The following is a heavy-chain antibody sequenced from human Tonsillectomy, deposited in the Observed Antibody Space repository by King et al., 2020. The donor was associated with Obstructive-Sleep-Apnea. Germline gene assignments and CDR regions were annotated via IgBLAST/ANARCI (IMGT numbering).Heavy chain of an antibody. D-gene: IGHD1-20*01. CDR2: ISGSSSYI. J-gene: IGHJ3*02. Sequence: QLVQSGGGLVKPGGSLRLSCAASGFTFSSYSMNWVRQAPGKGLEWVSSISGSSSYIYYADSLKGRFTISRDNAKNSLCLQMDSLRAEDTAVYYCARDLITGEGSQYAFDIWGQGTMVTVSS. CDR1: GFTFSSYS. V-gene: IGHV3-21*01. CDR3: ARDLITGEGSQYAFDI.